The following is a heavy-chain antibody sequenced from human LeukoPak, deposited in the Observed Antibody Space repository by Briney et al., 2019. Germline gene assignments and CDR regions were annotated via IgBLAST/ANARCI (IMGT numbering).Heavy chain of an antibody. V-gene: IGHV4-31*03. CDR2: IYYSGST. CDR1: GGSISSGGYY. Sequence: SQTLSLTCTVSGGSISSGGYYWSWIRQHPGKGLEWIGYIYYSGSTYYNPSLKSRVTISVVTSKNQFSLKLSSVTAADTAVYYCASAGYCSSTSCDDYWGQGTLVTVSS. CDR3: ASAGYCSSTSCDDY. D-gene: IGHD2-2*01. J-gene: IGHJ4*02.